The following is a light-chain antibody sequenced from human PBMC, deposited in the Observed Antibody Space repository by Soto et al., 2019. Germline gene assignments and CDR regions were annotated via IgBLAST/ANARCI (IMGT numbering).Light chain of an antibody. CDR1: SSDIGASNF. J-gene: IGLJ2*01. V-gene: IGLV2-14*01. CDR2: EAT. Sequence: QSALTQPPSVSGSPGQSITVSCTGTSSDIGASNFVSWYQHLPGRAPKVIIFEATNRPSGVSNRFSGSKSGTSGSLAISGLQSEDEGDYYCAAWDDSLNGHVVFGGGTKLTVL. CDR3: AAWDDSLNGHVV.